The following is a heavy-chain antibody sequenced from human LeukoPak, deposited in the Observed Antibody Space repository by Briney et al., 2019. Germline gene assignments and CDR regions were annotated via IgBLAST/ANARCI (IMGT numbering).Heavy chain of an antibody. CDR3: AGVGIAAAGSNAPIQH. J-gene: IGHJ1*01. V-gene: IGHV1-69*13. CDR2: IIPIFGTA. D-gene: IGHD6-13*01. Sequence: SVKVSCKASGGTFSSYAISWVRQAPGQGLEWMGGIIPIFGTANYAQKFQGRVTITADESTSTAYMELSSLRSEDTAVYYCAGVGIAAAGSNAPIQHWGQGTLVTVSS. CDR1: GGTFSSYA.